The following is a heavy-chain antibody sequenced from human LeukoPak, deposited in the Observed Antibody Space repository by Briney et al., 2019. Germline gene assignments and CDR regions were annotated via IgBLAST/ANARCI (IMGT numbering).Heavy chain of an antibody. CDR1: GFTFSSYG. V-gene: IGHV3-33*08. CDR3: ARERYYYGMDV. J-gene: IGHJ6*02. CDR2: IWYDGSNK. Sequence: GGSLRLSCASSGFTFSSYGMHSVRQAPGKGLEWVAVIWYDGSNKYYADSVKGRFTISRDNSKNTLYLQMNSLRAEDTSVYYCARERYYYGMDVWGRGTTVTVSS.